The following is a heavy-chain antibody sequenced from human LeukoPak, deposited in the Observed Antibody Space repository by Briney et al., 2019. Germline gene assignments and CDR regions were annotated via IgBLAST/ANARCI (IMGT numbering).Heavy chain of an antibody. CDR1: GYTFTSYD. Sequence: EASVKVSCKASGYTFTSYDINWVRQATGQGREWMGWMNPNSGNTGYAQKFQGRVTITRNTSISTAYMELSSLRSEDTAVYYCARGSGGSSGWYALGYYYYYGMDVWGQGTTVTVSS. V-gene: IGHV1-8*01. CDR2: MNPNSGNT. CDR3: ARGSGGSSGWYALGYYYYYGMDV. D-gene: IGHD6-19*01. J-gene: IGHJ6*02.